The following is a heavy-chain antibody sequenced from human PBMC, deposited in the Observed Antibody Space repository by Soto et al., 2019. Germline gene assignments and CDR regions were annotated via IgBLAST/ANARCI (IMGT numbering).Heavy chain of an antibody. CDR2: FYPGDSTS. CDR3: ARIIGYCRNNDCSWTFDV. V-gene: IGHV5-51*01. CDR1: GYSFISYW. D-gene: IGHD2-15*01. J-gene: IGHJ3*01. Sequence: GESLKISCKTSGYSFISYWVAWVRQLPGKGLEWMGTFYPGDSTSTYSPSFQGQVTISVDTSITTAYLQLNSLKASDTTMYYCARIIGYCRNNDCSWTFDVWGQGTMVTVSS.